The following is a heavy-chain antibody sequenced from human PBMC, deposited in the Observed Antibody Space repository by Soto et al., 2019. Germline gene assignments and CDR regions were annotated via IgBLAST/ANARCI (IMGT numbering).Heavy chain of an antibody. CDR3: ARVEPRYFDWLRAFDI. D-gene: IGHD3-9*01. CDR1: GYTYTSYA. V-gene: IGHV1-3*01. CDR2: INAGNGNT. Sequence: ASVKASCKASGYTYTSYAMHWVRQAPGQRLEWMGWINAGNGNTKYSQKFQGRVTITRDTSASTAYMELSSLRSEDTAVYYCARVEPRYFDWLRAFDIWGQGTMVTVSS. J-gene: IGHJ3*02.